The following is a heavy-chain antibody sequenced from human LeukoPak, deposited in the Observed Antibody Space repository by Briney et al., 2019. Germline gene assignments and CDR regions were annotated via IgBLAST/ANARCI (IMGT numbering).Heavy chain of an antibody. Sequence: GGSLRLSCAASGFTFSSYAMSWVRQAPGKGLEWVSGISGSGDNTYYADSVKGRFTISRDNAKNSLYLQMNSLRAEDTAVYYCARDDHLDVWGQGTTVTVSS. J-gene: IGHJ6*02. V-gene: IGHV3-23*01. CDR2: ISGSGDNT. CDR1: GFTFSSYA. CDR3: ARDDHLDV.